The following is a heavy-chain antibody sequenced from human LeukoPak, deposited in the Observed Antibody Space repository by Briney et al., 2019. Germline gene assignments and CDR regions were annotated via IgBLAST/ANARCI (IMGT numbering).Heavy chain of an antibody. J-gene: IGHJ5*02. Sequence: GGSLRLSCAASGFTLSSYWMHWVRQAPGKGLVWVTRINFDGSSTTYADSVKGRFAISRDNAKNTLYLQVNSLRAEDTGVYYCARIASHSSTWYDGGSWGQGTLVTVSS. V-gene: IGHV3-74*01. CDR2: INFDGSST. CDR3: ARIASHSSTWYDGGS. D-gene: IGHD6-13*01. CDR1: GFTLSSYW.